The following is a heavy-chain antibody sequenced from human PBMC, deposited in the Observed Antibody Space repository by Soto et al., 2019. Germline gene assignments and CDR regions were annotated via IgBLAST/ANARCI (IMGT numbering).Heavy chain of an antibody. D-gene: IGHD6-13*01. V-gene: IGHV3-33*01. CDR2: IWYDGSNK. CDR1: GFTFSSYG. CDR3: ARDTSSSWEVDY. J-gene: IGHJ4*02. Sequence: QVQLVESGGGVVQPGRSLRLSCAASGFTFSSYGMHWVRQAPGKGLEWVAVIWYDGSNKYYADSVKGRFTISRDNSKNTLYLQMNSLRAEDTAVYYCARDTSSSWEVDYWGQGTLVTVSS.